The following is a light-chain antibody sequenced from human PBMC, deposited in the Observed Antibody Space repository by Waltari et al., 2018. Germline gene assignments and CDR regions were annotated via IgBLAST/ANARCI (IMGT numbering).Light chain of an antibody. CDR2: DVS. CDR3: SSYTSARTWV. J-gene: IGLJ3*02. Sequence: QSALTQPASVSGSPGQPITISRPGTSTDVGGSKYVSWHQQHPGKAPKLIIYDVSNRPSGVSNRFSGSKSGNTASLTISGLQAEDEAEYFCSSYTSARTWVFGGGTKLTVL. CDR1: STDVGGSKY. V-gene: IGLV2-14*03.